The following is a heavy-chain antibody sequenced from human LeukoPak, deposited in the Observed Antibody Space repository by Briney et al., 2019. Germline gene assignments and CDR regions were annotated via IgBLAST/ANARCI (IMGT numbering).Heavy chain of an antibody. CDR2: ISVSGGGT. CDR3: AKRPGPRPNYDYYYYMNV. CDR1: GFTFSNYA. V-gene: IGHV3-23*01. Sequence: PGGSLRLSCAASGFTFSNYAMSWFRQAPGKGLEWASDISVSGGGTDYADFVKGRFTSSRENSKTTLPLQMNSLRDEDTAVYSCAKRPGPRPNYDYYYYMNVWGKGTTVTVSS. J-gene: IGHJ6*03.